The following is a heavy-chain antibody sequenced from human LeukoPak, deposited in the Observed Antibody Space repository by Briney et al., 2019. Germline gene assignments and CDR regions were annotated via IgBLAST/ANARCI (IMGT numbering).Heavy chain of an antibody. CDR3: ARVLDSSGYLDY. V-gene: IGHV1-69*04. CDR2: IIPILGIA. Sequence: ASVKVSCKASGGTFSSYAISWVRQAPGQGLEWMGRIIPILGIANYAQKFPGRVTITADKSTSTAYMELSSLRSEDTAVYYCARVLDSSGYLDYWGQGTLVTVSS. J-gene: IGHJ4*02. D-gene: IGHD3-22*01. CDR1: GGTFSSYA.